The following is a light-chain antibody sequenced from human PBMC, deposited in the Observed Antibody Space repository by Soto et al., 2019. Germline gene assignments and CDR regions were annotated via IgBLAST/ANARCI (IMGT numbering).Light chain of an antibody. Sequence: DIQMTQSPSTLSASVGDRVTITCRASQSISPWLAWYQQKPGKAPKLLIYKASSLESGVPSRFSGSGSGTEFTLTITSLQPDDFATYYCQQNNTYYTFGQGTKLEIK. J-gene: IGKJ2*01. CDR1: QSISPW. CDR3: QQNNTYYT. CDR2: KAS. V-gene: IGKV1-5*03.